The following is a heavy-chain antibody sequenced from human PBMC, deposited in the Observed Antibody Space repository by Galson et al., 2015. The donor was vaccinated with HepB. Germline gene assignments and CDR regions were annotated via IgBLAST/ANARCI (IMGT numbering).Heavy chain of an antibody. V-gene: IGHV3-30*02. CDR2: IRYDGSNK. Sequence: SLRLSCAASGFTFSSYGMHWVRQAPGKGLEWVAFIRYDGSNKYYADSVKGRFTISRDNSKNTLYLQMNSLRAEDTAVYYCAKDEDPIYYDSSGSNDYWGQGTLVTVSS. CDR3: AKDEDPIYYDSSGSNDY. D-gene: IGHD3-22*01. J-gene: IGHJ4*02. CDR1: GFTFSSYG.